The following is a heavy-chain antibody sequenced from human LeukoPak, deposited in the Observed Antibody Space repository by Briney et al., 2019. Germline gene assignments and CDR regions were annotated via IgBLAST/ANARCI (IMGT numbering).Heavy chain of an antibody. CDR3: AGLEELVVYATARLYSWFDP. Sequence: SETLSVTCTVSGCSISSYYWSWIRQPAGKGLEWIGRIYTSGSNNYNPSLKSRVTISVDTSKNQFSLKLSSVTAADTAVYYCAGLEELVVYATARLYSWFDPWGQGTLFTVSS. J-gene: IGHJ5*02. D-gene: IGHD2-8*02. V-gene: IGHV4-4*07. CDR1: GCSISSYY. CDR2: IYTSGSN.